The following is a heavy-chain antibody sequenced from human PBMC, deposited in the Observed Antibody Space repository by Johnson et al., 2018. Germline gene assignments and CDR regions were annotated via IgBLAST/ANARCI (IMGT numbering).Heavy chain of an antibody. J-gene: IGHJ3*01. Sequence: VQSGRSLRLSCAASGFTFDDYAMHWVRQAPGKGLEWVSGISWNSGSIGYADSVKGRFTNSRDNAKNSLYLQMNSMRAEDTALYYLARTGSSGYLDAFDFWGQGTMVTVSS. D-gene: IGHD3-22*01. CDR2: ISWNSGSI. V-gene: IGHV3-9*01. CDR1: GFTFDDYA. CDR3: ARTGSSGYLDAFDF.